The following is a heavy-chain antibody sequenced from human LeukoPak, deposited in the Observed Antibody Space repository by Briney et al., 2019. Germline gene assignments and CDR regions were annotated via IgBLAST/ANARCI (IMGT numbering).Heavy chain of an antibody. Sequence: GASVTVSCKASGYTFSSYAINWVRQAPGQGLEWMGWINSNTGNPTYAQGFTGRFVFSLDTSVSTAYLQISSLKAEDTAVYYCARYNSYGSGSYFNWFDPWGQGTLVTVSS. CDR3: ARYNSYGSGSYFNWFDP. D-gene: IGHD3-10*01. J-gene: IGHJ5*02. CDR2: INSNTGNP. V-gene: IGHV7-4-1*02. CDR1: GYTFSSYA.